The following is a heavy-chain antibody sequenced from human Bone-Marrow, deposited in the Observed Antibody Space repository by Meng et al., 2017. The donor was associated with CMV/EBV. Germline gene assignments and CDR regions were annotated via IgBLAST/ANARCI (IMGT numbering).Heavy chain of an antibody. CDR2: IRYDGSNK. CDR3: AKDRGAIAVAGTGLDY. V-gene: IGHV3-30*02. J-gene: IGHJ4*02. CDR1: GFTFSSYG. Sequence: GGSLRLSCAASGFTFSSYGMHWVRQAPGKGLEWVAFIRYDGSNKYYADSVKGRFTISRDNSKNTLYLQMNSLRAEDTAVYYCAKDRGAIAVAGTGLDYWGQGTLVTVSS. D-gene: IGHD6-19*01.